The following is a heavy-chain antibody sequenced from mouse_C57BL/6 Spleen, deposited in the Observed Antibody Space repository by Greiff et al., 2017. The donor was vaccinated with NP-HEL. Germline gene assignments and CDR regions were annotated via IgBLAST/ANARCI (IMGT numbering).Heavy chain of an antibody. CDR1: GYTFTSYW. Sequence: QVQLQQPGAELVKPGASVKLSCKASGYTFTSYWMQWVKQRPGQGLEWIGEIDPSDSYTNYNQKFKGKATLTVDTSSSTAYMQLSSLTSEDSAVYYCAMGYDYVGYWGQGTTLTVSS. D-gene: IGHD2-3*01. V-gene: IGHV1-50*01. CDR2: IDPSDSYT. CDR3: AMGYDYVGY. J-gene: IGHJ2*01.